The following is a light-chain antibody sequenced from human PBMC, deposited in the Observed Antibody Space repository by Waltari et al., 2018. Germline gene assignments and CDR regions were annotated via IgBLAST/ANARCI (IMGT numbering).Light chain of an antibody. V-gene: IGKV1-5*03. J-gene: IGKJ4*01. CDR2: KAS. CDR3: QQYKSYPPT. Sequence: DIQITQSPSTLTASVGNRLPIPCRTTPSISTWLAWYQQKPGKAPKLLIYKASSLENEVPSRFSGSGSGTEFTLTISSLQPDDFATFYCQQYKSYPPTFGGGTKVDIK. CDR1: PSISTW.